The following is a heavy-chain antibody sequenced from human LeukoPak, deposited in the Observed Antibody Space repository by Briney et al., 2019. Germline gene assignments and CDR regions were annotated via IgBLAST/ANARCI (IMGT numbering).Heavy chain of an antibody. J-gene: IGHJ4*02. V-gene: IGHV3-15*01. CDR2: IKSKTDGGTT. D-gene: IGHD6-19*01. Sequence: GGSLRLSCAASGFTFSNAWMSWVRQAPGKGLEWVGRIKSKTDGGTTDYAAPVKGRFTISRDDSKNTLYLQMNSLKTEDTAVYYCTTSLYSSGWYQWDYWGQGTLVTVSS. CDR1: GFTFSNAW. CDR3: TTSLYSSGWYQWDY.